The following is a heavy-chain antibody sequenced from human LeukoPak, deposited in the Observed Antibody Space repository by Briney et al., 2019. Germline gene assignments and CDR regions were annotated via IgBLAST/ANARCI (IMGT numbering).Heavy chain of an antibody. Sequence: GGSLRLSCAASGFTFSSYEMNWVRQAPGKGLEWVSYISSSSSIIYYADSVKGRFTVSRDNAQNSLHLQMNSLRAEDTAVYYCAREPRSYGFDYWGQGTLVTVSS. J-gene: IGHJ4*02. CDR1: GFTFSSYE. V-gene: IGHV3-48*01. CDR2: ISSSSSII. CDR3: AREPRSYGFDY. D-gene: IGHD1-26*01.